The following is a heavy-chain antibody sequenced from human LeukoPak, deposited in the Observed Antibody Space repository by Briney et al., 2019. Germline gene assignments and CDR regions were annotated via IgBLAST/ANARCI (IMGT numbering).Heavy chain of an antibody. CDR2: VDPEDGET. CDR3: ATDPQLADFWSGYYDY. D-gene: IGHD3-3*01. CDR1: GYTFTDYY. J-gene: IGHJ4*02. V-gene: IGHV1-69-2*01. Sequence: ATVNISCKVSGYTFTDYYMHWVQQAPGKGLEWMGLVDPEDGETIYAEKFQGRVTITADASTDTAYMELSSLRSEDTAVYYCATDPQLADFWSGYYDYWGQGTLVTVSS.